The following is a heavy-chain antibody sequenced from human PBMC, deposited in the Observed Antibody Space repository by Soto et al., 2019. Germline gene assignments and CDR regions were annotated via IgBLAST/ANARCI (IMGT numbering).Heavy chain of an antibody. CDR2: IKSKGHGGTT. CDR3: TSVLDMAGAVGRFSY. D-gene: IGHD6-19*01. Sequence: GGSLRLSCAASGFAFSNAWINWVRQAPGKGLEWVGRIKSKGHGGTTDFAAPVRGRFAISRDDSRNLVYMQMNSLNTEDTAVYYCTSVLDMAGAVGRFSYWGQGTLVTVSS. J-gene: IGHJ4*02. V-gene: IGHV3-15*07. CDR1: GFAFSNAW.